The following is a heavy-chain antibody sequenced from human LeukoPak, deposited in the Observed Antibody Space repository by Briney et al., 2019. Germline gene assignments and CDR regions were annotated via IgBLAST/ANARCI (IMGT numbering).Heavy chain of an antibody. CDR1: GGSISSSSYY. Sequence: PSETLSLTCTVSGGSISSSSYYWGWIRQPPGKGLEWIGSIYYSGSTYYNPSLKSRVTISVDQSKNQFSLKLSSVTAADTAVYYCARVMPIYSPGIAAADDWGQGTLVTVSS. CDR3: ARVMPIYSPGIAAADD. D-gene: IGHD6-13*01. V-gene: IGHV4-39*07. J-gene: IGHJ4*02. CDR2: IYYSGST.